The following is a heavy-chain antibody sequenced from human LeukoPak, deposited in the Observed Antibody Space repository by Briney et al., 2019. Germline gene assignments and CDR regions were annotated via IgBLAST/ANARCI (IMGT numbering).Heavy chain of an antibody. CDR1: GGSLSGYY. V-gene: IGHV4-34*01. CDR3: ARGSRGYSYGGV. D-gene: IGHD5-18*01. J-gene: IGHJ4*02. Sequence: SETLSLTCAVYGGSLSGYYWSWIRQPPGKGLEWIGEINHSGSTNYNPSLKSRVTISVDTSKNQFSLKLSSVTAADTAVYYCARGSRGYSYGGVWGQGTLVTVSS. CDR2: INHSGST.